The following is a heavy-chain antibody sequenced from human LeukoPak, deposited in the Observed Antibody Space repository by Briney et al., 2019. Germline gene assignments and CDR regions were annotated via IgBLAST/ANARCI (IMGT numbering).Heavy chain of an antibody. J-gene: IGHJ4*02. V-gene: IGHV3-20*04. CDR2: INWNGGST. Sequence: GGSLRLSCAASGFTFDDYGMSWVRQAPGKGLEWVSGINWNGGSTGYADSVKGRFTISRDNAKNSLYLQMSSLRAEDTAVYYCARPPLRYFDWLIDYWGQGTLVTVS. CDR1: GFTFDDYG. D-gene: IGHD3-9*01. CDR3: ARPPLRYFDWLIDY.